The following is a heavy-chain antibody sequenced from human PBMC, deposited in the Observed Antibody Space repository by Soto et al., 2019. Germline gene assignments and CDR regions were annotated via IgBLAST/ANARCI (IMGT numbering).Heavy chain of an antibody. CDR3: ARGRGGWFINQLLNAFDI. CDR2: IYYSGST. J-gene: IGHJ3*02. V-gene: IGHV4-59*01. D-gene: IGHD2-2*01. Sequence: SETLSLTCTVSGGSISSYYWSWIRQPPGKGLEWIGYIYYSGSTNYNPSLKSRVTISVDTSKNQVSLKLSSVTAADTAVYYCARGRGGWFINQLLNAFDIWGQGTMVTVSS. CDR1: GGSISSYY.